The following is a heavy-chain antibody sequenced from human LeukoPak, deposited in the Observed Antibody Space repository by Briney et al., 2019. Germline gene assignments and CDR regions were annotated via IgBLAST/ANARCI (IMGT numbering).Heavy chain of an antibody. CDR1: GYTFTSYY. V-gene: IGHV1-46*01. CDR3: AREGLLLWFGELLDYYYGMDV. CDR2: ITPSGGST. D-gene: IGHD3-10*01. J-gene: IGHJ6*04. Sequence: ASVKVSCKASGYTFTSYYMHWVRQAPGQGLEWMGMITPSGGSTSYAQKFQGRVTMTRDTSTSTVYMELSSLRSEDTAVYYCAREGLLLWFGELLDYYYGMDVWGKGTTVTVSS.